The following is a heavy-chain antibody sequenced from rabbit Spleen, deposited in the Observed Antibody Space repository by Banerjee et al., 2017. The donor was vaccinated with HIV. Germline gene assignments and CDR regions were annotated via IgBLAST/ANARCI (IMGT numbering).Heavy chain of an antibody. CDR1: GFDFSRYY. CDR2: IDPIFGIA. Sequence: QLVESGGGLVQPGGSLKLSCKASGFDFSRYYMSWVRQAPGKGLEWIGDIDPIFGIAVYASWVNGRFTISSHNAQNTLYLQLNSLTAADTATYFCVREVAGKFGLWCQGTLVTVS. CDR3: VREVAGKFGL. D-gene: IGHD4-1*01. J-gene: IGHJ3*01. V-gene: IGHV1S7*01.